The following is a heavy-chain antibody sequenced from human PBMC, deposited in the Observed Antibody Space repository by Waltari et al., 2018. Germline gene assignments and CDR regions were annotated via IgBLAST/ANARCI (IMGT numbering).Heavy chain of an antibody. CDR3: AREAGPDGDFSPY. J-gene: IGHJ4*02. CDR2: INSNSGGT. CDR1: GYTLTVYY. Sequence: QVQLVQSGVEVKKPGASVKVSCKASGYTLTVYYMHWVRQAPGQGPEWMGRINSNSGGTDYAQNFQGRVIMTRDTSINTAYMELDRLRSDDTAVYYCAREAGPDGDFSPYWGQGTLVTVSS. D-gene: IGHD4-17*01. V-gene: IGHV1-2*06.